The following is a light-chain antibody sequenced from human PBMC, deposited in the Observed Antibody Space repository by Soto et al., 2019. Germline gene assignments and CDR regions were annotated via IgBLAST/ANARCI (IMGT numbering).Light chain of an antibody. CDR3: QRYGGSPPVT. CDR2: SAS. V-gene: IGKV3-20*01. J-gene: IGKJ4*01. CDR1: QSFSSSN. Sequence: EVVLTQSPGTLSLSPGERATLSCRASQSFSSSNLAWYQHKPGQPPKLIVYSASRRATGIPDRFSGSGSGTDFTLTISRLEPEDFALHNCQRYGGSPPVTFGGGTKVDIK.